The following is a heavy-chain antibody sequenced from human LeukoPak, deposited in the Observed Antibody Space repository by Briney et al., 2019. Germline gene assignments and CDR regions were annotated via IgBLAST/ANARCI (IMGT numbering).Heavy chain of an antibody. V-gene: IGHV1-24*01. CDR1: GHTLTESS. D-gene: IGHD2-15*01. CDR2: FDYEDGEK. Sequence: GASVTVSCKVSGHTLTESSLHWVRQAPGKGLDWMGYFDYEDGEKLSAQNFQGRLTLTGDTSTDTRYMELTSLRSEDTAVYYCASPTPVGAFDIWGQGTMVIVSS. CDR3: ASPTPVGAFDI. J-gene: IGHJ3*02.